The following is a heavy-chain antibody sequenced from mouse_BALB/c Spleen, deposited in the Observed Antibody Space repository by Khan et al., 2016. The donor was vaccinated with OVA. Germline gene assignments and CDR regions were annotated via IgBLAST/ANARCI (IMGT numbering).Heavy chain of an antibody. CDR1: GYTFTNYW. D-gene: IGHD3-3*01. J-gene: IGHJ2*01. Sequence: QVQLKESGAELVRPGTSVKMSCKAAGYTFTNYWIGWVKQRPGHGLEWIGDIFPGGGYTNYNEKFKGKATLTADTSSSTAYMPLSSLTSEDSAFYYCARRGAARATGDYFDYWGQGTTLTVSS. V-gene: IGHV1-63*02. CDR3: ARRGAARATGDYFDY. CDR2: IFPGGGYT.